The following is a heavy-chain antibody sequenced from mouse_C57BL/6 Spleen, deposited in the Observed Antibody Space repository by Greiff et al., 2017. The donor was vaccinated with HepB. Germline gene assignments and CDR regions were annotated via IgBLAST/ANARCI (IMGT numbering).Heavy chain of an antibody. Sequence: VQLQQSGAELVRPGTSVKLSCKASGYTFTSYWMHWVKQRPGQGLEWIGVIDPSDSYTNYNQKFKGKATLTVDTSSSPAYMQLSSLTSEDSAVYYCARPGSSYLYYFDYWGQGTTLTVSS. CDR2: IDPSDSYT. CDR3: ARPGSSYLYYFDY. D-gene: IGHD1-1*01. V-gene: IGHV1-59*01. CDR1: GYTFTSYW. J-gene: IGHJ2*01.